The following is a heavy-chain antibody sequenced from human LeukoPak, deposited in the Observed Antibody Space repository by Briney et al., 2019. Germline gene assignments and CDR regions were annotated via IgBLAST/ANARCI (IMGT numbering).Heavy chain of an antibody. CDR3: ARMPGTALEIDY. D-gene: IGHD6-13*01. CDR1: GFTFSTYA. Sequence: GGSLRLPCAASGFTFSTYAMSWVRQAPGKGLEWVSAISGSGGYTYHADSVKGRFTISRDNSKNTLYLQMNSLRAEDTAVYYCARMPGTALEIDYWGQGTLVTVSS. V-gene: IGHV3-23*01. J-gene: IGHJ4*02. CDR2: ISGSGGYT.